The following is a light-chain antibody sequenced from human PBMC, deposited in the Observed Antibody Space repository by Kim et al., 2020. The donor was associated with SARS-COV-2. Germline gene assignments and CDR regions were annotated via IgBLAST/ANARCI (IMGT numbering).Light chain of an antibody. CDR2: EVT. J-gene: IGLJ2*01. CDR1: SSDVGGYNY. CDR3: CSYAGSYTEV. V-gene: IGLV2-11*01. Sequence: QSVTISYTGTSSDVGGYNYVTWYQQHPGKAPTLMIYEVTKRPSGVPDRFSGSKSGNTASLTISGLQGEDEADYYCCSYAGSYTEVFGGGTQLTVL.